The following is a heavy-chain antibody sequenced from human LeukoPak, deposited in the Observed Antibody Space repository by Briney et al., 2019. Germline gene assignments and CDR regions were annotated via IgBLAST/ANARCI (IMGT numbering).Heavy chain of an antibody. CDR3: ARHRYYYRSGSYYGAPYYMDV. Sequence: SETLSLTCTVSGGSISSGVYYWGWIRQPPGKGLEWIGSIYYSGSTYYNPSLKSRVTISVDTSKNQFSLKLSSVTAADTAVYYCARHRYYYRSGSYYGAPYYMDVWGKGTTVTISS. J-gene: IGHJ6*03. V-gene: IGHV4-39*01. D-gene: IGHD3-10*01. CDR1: GGSISSGVYY. CDR2: IYYSGST.